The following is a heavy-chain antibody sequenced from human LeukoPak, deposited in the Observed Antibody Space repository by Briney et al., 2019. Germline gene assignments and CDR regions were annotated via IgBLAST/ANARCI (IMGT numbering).Heavy chain of an antibody. J-gene: IGHJ4*02. CDR1: GGSISSSNW. D-gene: IGHD6-13*01. CDR2: IYHSGST. Sequence: SGTLSLTCAVSGGSISSSNWWSWVRQPPGKGLEWIGEIYHSGSTNYNPSLKSRVTISVDKSKNQFSLKLSSVTAADTAVYYCARGNGYSSSWYSVEYWGQGTLVTVSS. V-gene: IGHV4-4*02. CDR3: ARGNGYSSSWYSVEY.